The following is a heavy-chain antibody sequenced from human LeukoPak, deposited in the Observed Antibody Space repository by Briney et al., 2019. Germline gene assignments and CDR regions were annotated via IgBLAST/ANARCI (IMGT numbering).Heavy chain of an antibody. V-gene: IGHV5-51*01. CDR1: GYRFTSSW. CDR3: ASKASGSYRGAFDY. CDR2: VFPGDSDT. Sequence: GESLKIPCKRPGYRFTSSWFGWVRQLPGKGLEWMGIVFPGDSDTRYSPSFQGQVTISADKSISTAYLQWSSLKASDTAMYYCASKASGSYRGAFDYWGQGTLVTVSS. J-gene: IGHJ4*02. D-gene: IGHD1-26*01.